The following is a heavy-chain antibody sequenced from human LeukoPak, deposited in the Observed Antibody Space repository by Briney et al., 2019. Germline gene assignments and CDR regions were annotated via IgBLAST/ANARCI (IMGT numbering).Heavy chain of an antibody. CDR2: IYSGGNT. CDR1: GFTFSNCW. CDR3: AGGLGQYNWNDGY. D-gene: IGHD1-20*01. V-gene: IGHV3-53*01. Sequence: GGSLRLSCAASGFTFSNCWMKWVRQAPGKGLEWVSLIYSGGNTYYADSVKGRFTISRDNSKNTLYLQMNSLRAEDTALYYCAGGLGQYNWNDGYWGQGTLVTVSS. J-gene: IGHJ4*02.